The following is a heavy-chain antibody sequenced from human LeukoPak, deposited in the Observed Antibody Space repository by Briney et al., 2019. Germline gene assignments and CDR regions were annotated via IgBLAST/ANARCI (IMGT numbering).Heavy chain of an antibody. CDR1: GFTFSSYA. CDR2: ISGSGGST. D-gene: IGHD3-9*01. V-gene: IGHV3-23*01. J-gene: IGHJ4*02. Sequence: GGSLRLSCAASGFTFSSYAMSWVRQAPGKGLEWVSAISGSGGSTYYADSVKGRFTISRDNYKNTLYLQMNSLRAEDTAVYYCAKARGDFRYYDIYYFDYWGQGTLVTVSS. CDR3: AKARGDFRYYDIYYFDY.